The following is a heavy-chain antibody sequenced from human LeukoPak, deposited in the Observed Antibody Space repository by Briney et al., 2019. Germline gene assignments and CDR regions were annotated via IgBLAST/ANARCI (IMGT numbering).Heavy chain of an antibody. CDR2: IKQDGSDK. D-gene: IGHD4-11*01. V-gene: IGHV3-7*05. J-gene: IGHJ4*02. CDR3: ARGVKTPEFAY. CDR1: GFTFTSSW. Sequence: GGSLRLSCAASGFTFTSSWVSWVRQAPGKGLEWVAIIKQDGSDKYYVDSAKGRFTISRDNAKNSLYLQMNSLRAEDTAVYYCARGVKTPEFAYWGQGTLVTVPS.